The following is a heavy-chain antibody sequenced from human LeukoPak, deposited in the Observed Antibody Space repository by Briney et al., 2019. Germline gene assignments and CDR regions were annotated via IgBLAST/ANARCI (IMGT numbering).Heavy chain of an antibody. D-gene: IGHD2-21*02. Sequence: GASVKVSCEASGGTFSSYAISWVRQAPGQGLEWMGIINPSGGSTSYAQKFQGRVTMTRDTSTSTVYMELSSLRSEDTAVYSCARDGNCGGDCSFDYWGQGTLVTVSS. V-gene: IGHV1-46*01. CDR3: ARDGNCGGDCSFDY. CDR2: INPSGGST. J-gene: IGHJ4*02. CDR1: GGTFSSYA.